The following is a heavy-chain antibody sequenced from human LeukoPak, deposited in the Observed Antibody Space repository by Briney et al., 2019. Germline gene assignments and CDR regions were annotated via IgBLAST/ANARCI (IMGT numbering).Heavy chain of an antibody. CDR3: ARDSYDSGAAVFFDY. D-gene: IGHD3-22*01. CDR2: IIPIFGTP. CDR1: GYTFSSYA. V-gene: IGHV1-69*13. J-gene: IGHJ4*02. Sequence: ASVKVSCKASGYTFSSYAISWVRQAPGQGLEWMGGIIPIFGTPNYAQTSKGRVTIAADESTSTGYMELSSLRSEDTAVYYCARDSYDSGAAVFFDYCGQGTQVTVS.